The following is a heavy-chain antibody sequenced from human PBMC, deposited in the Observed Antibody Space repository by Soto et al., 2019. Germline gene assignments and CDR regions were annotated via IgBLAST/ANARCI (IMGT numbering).Heavy chain of an antibody. V-gene: IGHV3-53*01. Sequence: LRLSCTASGLSVRNNYMSWVRHAPGMGLEWVSVIYNDGTTYYADSVKGRFTISRDTSKNTLSLQMDSLRAEDTAVYYCVRPLPSGRNYGMDVWGQGTTVTVSS. CDR2: IYNDGTT. CDR3: VRPLPSGRNYGMDV. J-gene: IGHJ6*02. CDR1: GLSVRNNY. D-gene: IGHD3-10*01.